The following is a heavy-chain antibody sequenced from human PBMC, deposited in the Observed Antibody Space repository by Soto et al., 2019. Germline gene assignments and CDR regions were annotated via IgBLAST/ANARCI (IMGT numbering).Heavy chain of an antibody. CDR1: GFTFSGYW. J-gene: IGHJ5*02. CDR3: ARDHLTYYYDSSGQHWFDP. D-gene: IGHD3-22*01. V-gene: IGHV3-7*01. Sequence: PGGSLRLSCAASGFTFSGYWMSWVRQAPGKGLEWVANIKQDGSKKYYVDSVKGRFTISRDNAKNSLYLQMNSLRAEDTAVYYCARDHLTYYYDSSGQHWFDPWGQGTLVTVSS. CDR2: IKQDGSKK.